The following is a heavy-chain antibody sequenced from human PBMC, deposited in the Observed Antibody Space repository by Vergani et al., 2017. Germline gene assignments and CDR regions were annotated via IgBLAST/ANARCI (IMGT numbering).Heavy chain of an antibody. V-gene: IGHV3-30*02. CDR1: GFTLNTYG. CDR2: IRYDGSSE. J-gene: IGHJ6*02. Sequence: QVRLVESGGGVVQPGRSLRLSCTLSGFTLNTYGIHWVRQAPGKGLEWVSFIRYDGSSEYYGDSVKGRFTISRDKSQNTVNLQMNSLRTEDTAVYFCANSVIAGNVGVAYFGMDVWGRGTTVTVSS. CDR3: ANSVIAGNVGVAYFGMDV. D-gene: IGHD2/OR15-2a*01.